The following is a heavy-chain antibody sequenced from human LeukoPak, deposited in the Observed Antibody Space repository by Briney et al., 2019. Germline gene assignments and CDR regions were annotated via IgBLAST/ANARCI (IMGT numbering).Heavy chain of an antibody. CDR2: VDPQTGET. Sequence: ASVKVSCKASGYIFTDYYMHWVQQAPGKGLEYMGRVDPQTGETIYAEKFQGRVTITADTSTDTAYMELSSLRSEDTAVYYCATDQTGRGNWGQGTLVTVSS. CDR1: GYIFTDYY. CDR3: ATDQTGRGN. J-gene: IGHJ4*02. D-gene: IGHD3-16*01. V-gene: IGHV1-69-2*01.